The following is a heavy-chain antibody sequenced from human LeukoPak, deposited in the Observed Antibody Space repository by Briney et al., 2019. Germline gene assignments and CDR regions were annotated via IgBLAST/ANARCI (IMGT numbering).Heavy chain of an antibody. CDR2: ISSSYSYI. V-gene: IGHV3-21*01. Sequence: GGSLRLSCAASGFTFSSYTMNWVRQAPGKGLEWVSSISSSYSYIYYADSVKGRFTISRDDAKNSLYLQMNSLRAEGTAVYYCARDPTSSWETAFDIWGQGTTVTVSS. CDR1: GFTFSSYT. CDR3: ARDPTSSWETAFDI. D-gene: IGHD1-26*01. J-gene: IGHJ3*02.